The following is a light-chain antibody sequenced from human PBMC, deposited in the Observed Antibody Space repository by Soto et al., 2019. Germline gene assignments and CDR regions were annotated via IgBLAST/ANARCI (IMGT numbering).Light chain of an antibody. J-gene: IGKJ1*01. CDR2: SAS. CDR3: QQYSNWPPWT. V-gene: IGKV3-15*01. CDR1: QSLSSRN. Sequence: ELVLTQSPGTLSLSPGERATLSCRASQSLSSRNLAWYQQKPGQAPRLLISSASARATGVPPRFSGTGSGTEFTLTISSLQSEDFGAYYCQQYSNWPPWTFGQGTKVDIK.